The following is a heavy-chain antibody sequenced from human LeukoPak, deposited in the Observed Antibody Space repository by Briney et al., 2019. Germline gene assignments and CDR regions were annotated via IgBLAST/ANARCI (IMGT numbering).Heavy chain of an antibody. CDR3: ARERDYYDSSGLHY. CDR2: ISAYNGNT. CDR1: GYTFTDYA. J-gene: IGHJ4*02. D-gene: IGHD3-22*01. Sequence: ASVKVSCKASGYTFTDYALHWVRQAPGQSLEWMGWISAYNGNTNYAQKLQGRVTMTTDTSTSTAYMELRSLRSDDTAVYYCARERDYYDSSGLHYWGQGTLVTVSS. V-gene: IGHV1-18*01.